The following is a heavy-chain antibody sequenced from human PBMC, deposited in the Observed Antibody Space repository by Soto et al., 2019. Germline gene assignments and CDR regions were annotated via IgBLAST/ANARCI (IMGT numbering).Heavy chain of an antibody. CDR1: GYTFKDYA. D-gene: IGHD3-3*01. CDR3: ASEWAEMTVFGVLNPDFGMDA. J-gene: IGHJ6*02. Sequence: ASVKVSCKGSGYTFKDYAMHWVRQAPGHRLEWMGWINSGNGKTKYSQKFQDRVTITSDTSAKTAYMELRSLGSEDTAVYYCASEWAEMTVFGVLNPDFGMDAWGQGTTVTVSS. CDR2: INSGNGKT. V-gene: IGHV1-3*01.